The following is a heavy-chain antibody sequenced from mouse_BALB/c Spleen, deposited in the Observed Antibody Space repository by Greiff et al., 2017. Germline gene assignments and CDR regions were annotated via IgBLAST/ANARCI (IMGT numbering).Heavy chain of an antibody. D-gene: IGHD2-2*01. V-gene: IGHV5-12-2*01. CDR1: GFTFSSYT. J-gene: IGHJ3*01. CDR2: ISNGGGST. Sequence: DVMLVESGGGLVQPGGSLKLSCAASGFTFSSYTMSWVRQTPEKRLEWVAYISNGGGSTYYPDTVKGRFTISRDNAKNTLYLQISSLKSEDTAMYYCARHASTMLTTAWFAYWGQGTLVTVSA. CDR3: ARHASTMLTTAWFAY.